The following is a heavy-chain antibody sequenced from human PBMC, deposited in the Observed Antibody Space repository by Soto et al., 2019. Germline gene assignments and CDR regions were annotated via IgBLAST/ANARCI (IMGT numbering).Heavy chain of an antibody. CDR3: ARGPILFGELGAQFDD. Sequence: TLSLTCTVSGGSISSGGYYWSWIRQHPGKGLEWIGYIYYSGSTYYNPSLKSRVTISVDTSKNQFSLKLSSVTAADTAVYYCARGPILFGELGAQFDDWCEGPLVSVA. V-gene: IGHV4-31*03. CDR2: IYYSGST. CDR1: GGSISSGGYY. D-gene: IGHD3-10*01. J-gene: IGHJ4*02.